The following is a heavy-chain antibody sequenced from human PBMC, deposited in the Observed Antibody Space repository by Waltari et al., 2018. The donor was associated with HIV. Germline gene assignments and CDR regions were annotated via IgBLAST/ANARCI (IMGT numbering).Heavy chain of an antibody. Sequence: QLQLQESGPGLVKPAETLSLTCSVSGDSLSSSNYFWGWIRRSPGKRLEWIAIIYNSGSTYYNPSLESRGTISIDRSKNQVLLKVTSVTAADTAVYYCARRLVRQIAATDTLLRPLVWAVWGQGTTVTVSS. CDR1: GDSLSSSNYF. V-gene: IGHV4-39*01. CDR3: ARRLVRQIAATDTLLRPLVWAV. D-gene: IGHD6-13*01. CDR2: IYNSGST. J-gene: IGHJ6*02.